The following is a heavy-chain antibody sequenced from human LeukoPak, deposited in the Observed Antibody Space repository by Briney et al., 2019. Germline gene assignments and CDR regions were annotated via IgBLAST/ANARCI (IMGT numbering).Heavy chain of an antibody. V-gene: IGHV3-23*01. CDR3: AKGVVVVPAAIDY. CDR1: GFTFSSYA. CDR2: ISGSGGST. D-gene: IGHD2-2*01. Sequence: PGGSLRLSCAASGFTFSSYAMSWVRQAPGEGLEWVSAISGSGGSTYYADSVKGRFTISRDNSKNTLYLQTNSLRAEDTAVYYCAKGVVVVPAAIDYWGQGTLVTVSS. J-gene: IGHJ4*02.